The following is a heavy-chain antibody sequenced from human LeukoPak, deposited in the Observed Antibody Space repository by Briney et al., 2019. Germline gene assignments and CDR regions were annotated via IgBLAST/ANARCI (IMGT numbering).Heavy chain of an antibody. D-gene: IGHD2-21*02. Sequence: GGSLRLSCAASGFIFSSSDMHWVRQAPGKGLAWVAFLRYDGSDECYAESVKGRFTISRDHSKNTLYLQMNSLGAEDTAIYYCATGFGDGPLFDPWGQGTLVTVSS. V-gene: IGHV3-30*02. CDR2: LRYDGSDE. J-gene: IGHJ5*02. CDR1: GFIFSSSD. CDR3: ATGFGDGPLFDP.